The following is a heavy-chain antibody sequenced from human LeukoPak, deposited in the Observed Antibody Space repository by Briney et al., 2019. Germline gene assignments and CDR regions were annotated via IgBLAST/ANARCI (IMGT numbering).Heavy chain of an antibody. D-gene: IGHD1/OR15-1a*01. CDR2: IIPIFGTA. V-gene: IGHV1-69*06. CDR3: ARDRDNWNTLYYFDY. J-gene: IGHJ4*02. CDR1: GGTFSSYA. Sequence: SVKVSCKASGGTFSSYAISWVRQAPGQGLEWMARIIPIFGTANYAQKFQGRVTITADKSTSTAYMELSSLRSEDTAVYYCARDRDNWNTLYYFDYWGQGTLVTVSS.